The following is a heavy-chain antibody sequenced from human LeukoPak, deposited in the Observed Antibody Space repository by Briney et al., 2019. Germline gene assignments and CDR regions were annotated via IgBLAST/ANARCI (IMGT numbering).Heavy chain of an antibody. CDR2: IYYSGST. V-gene: IGHV4-30-4*01. CDR1: GGSFSGYY. CDR3: ARARRGDFDY. Sequence: SPSETLSLTCAVYGGSFSGYYWSWIRQPPGKGLEWIGYIYYSGSTYYNPSLKSRVTISVDTSKNQFSLKLSSVTAADTAVYYCARARRGDFDYWGQGTLVTVSS. J-gene: IGHJ4*02. D-gene: IGHD3-10*01.